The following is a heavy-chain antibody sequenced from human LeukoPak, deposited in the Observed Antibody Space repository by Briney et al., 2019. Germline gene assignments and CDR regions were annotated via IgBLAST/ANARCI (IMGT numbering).Heavy chain of an antibody. CDR1: GFTFSSYG. CDR3: AKEKGIAGGVFDY. CDR2: IWYDGSNK. Sequence: GGSLRLSCAASGFTFSSYGMHWVRQAPGKGLKGVAVIWYDGSNKYYADSVKGRFTISRDNSKNTLYLQMNSLRAEDTAVYYCAKEKGIAGGVFDYWGQGTLVTVSS. V-gene: IGHV3-33*06. J-gene: IGHJ4*02. D-gene: IGHD6-13*01.